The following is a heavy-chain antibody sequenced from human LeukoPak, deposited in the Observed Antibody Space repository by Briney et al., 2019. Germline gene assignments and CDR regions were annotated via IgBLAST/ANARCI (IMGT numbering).Heavy chain of an antibody. Sequence: GGSLRLSCAASGFTFSSYGIHWVRQTPGKGLEWVAVISSDGRVTYYADSVKGRFTISRDNSKSTMYVQMNSLRTEDTAVYYCTKEGAVTGSMWFDHWGQGTLVTVSS. J-gene: IGHJ5*02. CDR2: ISSDGRVT. V-gene: IGHV3-30*18. CDR3: TKEGAVTGSMWFDH. CDR1: GFTFSSYG. D-gene: IGHD6-19*01.